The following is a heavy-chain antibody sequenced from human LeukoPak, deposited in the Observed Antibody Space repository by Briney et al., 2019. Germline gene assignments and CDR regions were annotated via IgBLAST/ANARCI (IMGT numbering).Heavy chain of an antibody. CDR1: GGSISSSRYY. V-gene: IGHV4-39*01. CDR2: IYYSGNT. D-gene: IGHD2-2*01. Sequence: SETLSLTCTVSGGSISSSRYYWGWIRQPPGKGLEWIGSIYYSGNTYYNPSLKSRVTISVDTSKNQFSLKLTSVTAADTAVYYCARLVFDIPPAAMPYFDYWGQGTLVTVSS. CDR3: ARLVFDIPPAAMPYFDY. J-gene: IGHJ4*02.